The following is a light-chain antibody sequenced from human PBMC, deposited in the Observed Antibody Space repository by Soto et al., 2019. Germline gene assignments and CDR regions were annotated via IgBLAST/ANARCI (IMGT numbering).Light chain of an antibody. CDR1: QSVSSN. CDR3: QKYHNWTST. CDR2: GEY. V-gene: IGKV3-15*01. J-gene: IGKJ5*01. Sequence: EIVSTQSPATRSVSPGASAPLSSSASQSVSSNLAWYQQKPGQAHRLLIYGEYTRATGIPARLSGSGSGTEFTLTISSLQSEDFAVYQCQKYHNWTSTLGQGKRLEIK.